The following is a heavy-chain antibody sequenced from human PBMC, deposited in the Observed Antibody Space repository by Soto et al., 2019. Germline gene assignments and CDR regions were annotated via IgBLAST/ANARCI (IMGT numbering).Heavy chain of an antibody. CDR3: ARGGWTTYYTPSFDY. Sequence: QITLKESGPTLVKPTQTLTLTCTFSGFSLSTSGVGVGWIRQPPGKALEWLALIYWDDDKRYSPSLKSRLTITKDTPKNQVVLTLTKLDTGDTATYYCARGGWTTYYTPSFDYWGQGTLVTVSS. V-gene: IGHV2-5*02. J-gene: IGHJ4*02. D-gene: IGHD3-3*01. CDR1: GFSLSTSGVG. CDR2: IYWDDDK.